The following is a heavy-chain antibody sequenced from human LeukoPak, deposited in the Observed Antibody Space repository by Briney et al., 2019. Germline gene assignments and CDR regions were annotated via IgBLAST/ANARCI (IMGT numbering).Heavy chain of an antibody. CDR3: ARLPYYYGISGYAFDI. D-gene: IGHD3-22*01. J-gene: IGHJ3*02. CDR1: GGSISSSSYY. CDR2: IFYSVST. V-gene: IGHV4-39*01. Sequence: SETLSLTCTVPGGSISSSSYYWGWIRQPPGKGLEWIGNIFYSVSTYYNPSLKSRVTISVDTCKNHFSLNLSSVLAADTAVYYCARLPYYYGISGYAFDIWGQGTMVTVSS.